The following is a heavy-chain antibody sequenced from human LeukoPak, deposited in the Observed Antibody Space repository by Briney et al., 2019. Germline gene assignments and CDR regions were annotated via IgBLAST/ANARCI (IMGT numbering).Heavy chain of an antibody. CDR3: ARDDRRHQPRKGFDY. V-gene: IGHV6-1*01. CDR2: TFFRSKWYR. D-gene: IGHD2-2*01. CDR1: GDSVSSKSAA. Sequence: SQTLSLTCVISGDSVSSKSAAWNWIRQSPSRGLEWLGRTFFRSKWYREYAVSVKGRISINADTSKNQFSLQLNSVTPDDTGVYFCARDDRRHQPRKGFDYWGQGILVTVSS. J-gene: IGHJ4*02.